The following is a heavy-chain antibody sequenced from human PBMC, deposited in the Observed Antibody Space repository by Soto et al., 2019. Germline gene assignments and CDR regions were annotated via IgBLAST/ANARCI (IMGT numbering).Heavy chain of an antibody. Sequence: EVQLVESGGGLVQPGRSLRLSCAASGFTFDDYAMHWVRQAPGKGLEWVSGISWNSGSIGYADSVKGRFTISRDNAKNSLYLQMNSLRAEDTALYYCAKGQSYYYMDVWGKGTTVTVSS. CDR3: AKGQSYYYMDV. V-gene: IGHV3-9*01. CDR2: ISWNSGSI. CDR1: GFTFDDYA. J-gene: IGHJ6*03.